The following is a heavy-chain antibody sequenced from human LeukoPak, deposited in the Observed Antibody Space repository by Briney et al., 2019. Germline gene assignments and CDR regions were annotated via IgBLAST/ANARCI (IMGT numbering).Heavy chain of an antibody. Sequence: GGSLRLSCAASGFTFSSYAMSWVRQAPGKGLEWVSAISGSGGSTYYADPVKGRFTISRDSSKNTLYLQMNSLRAEDTAAYYCAKYDSSGYYAKFDYWGQGTLVTVSS. J-gene: IGHJ4*02. D-gene: IGHD3-22*01. CDR1: GFTFSSYA. CDR3: AKYDSSGYYAKFDY. CDR2: ISGSGGST. V-gene: IGHV3-23*01.